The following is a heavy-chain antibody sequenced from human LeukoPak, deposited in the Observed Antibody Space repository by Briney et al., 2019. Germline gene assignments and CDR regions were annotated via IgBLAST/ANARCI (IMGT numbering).Heavy chain of an antibody. D-gene: IGHD2-15*01. Sequence: TSETLSLTCTVSGGSISSYYWSWIRQPPGKGLEWIGYIYYSGSTNYNPSLKSRVTISVDTSKNQFSLKLSSVTAADTAVYYCARPVVVVAARARDAFDIWGQGTMVTVSS. CDR3: ARPVVVVAARARDAFDI. CDR2: IYYSGST. J-gene: IGHJ3*02. V-gene: IGHV4-59*12. CDR1: GGSISSYY.